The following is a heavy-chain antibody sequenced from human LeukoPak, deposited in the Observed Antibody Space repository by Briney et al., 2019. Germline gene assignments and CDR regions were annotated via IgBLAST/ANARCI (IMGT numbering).Heavy chain of an antibody. V-gene: IGHV4-38-2*01. CDR1: GYSISSGCY. Sequence: SETLSLTCAVSGYSISSGCYWGWIRQPPGKGLEWIGSIYHSGSTYYNPSLKSRVTISVDTSKNQFSLKLSSVTAADTAVYYCARISYFAFDYWGQGTLVTVSS. CDR3: ARISYFAFDY. J-gene: IGHJ4*02. D-gene: IGHD2-21*01. CDR2: IYHSGST.